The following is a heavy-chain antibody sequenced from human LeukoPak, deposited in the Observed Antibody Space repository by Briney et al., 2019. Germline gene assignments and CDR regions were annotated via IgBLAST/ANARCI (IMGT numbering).Heavy chain of an antibody. J-gene: IGHJ4*02. CDR1: GFTFSNAW. CDR3: TTAVRITGFDS. D-gene: IGHD3-16*01. V-gene: IGHV3-15*01. CDR2: IKRKTDGGTT. Sequence: GGSLRLSCATSGFTFSNAWMTWVRQAPGKGLEWVSLIKRKTDGGTTDYAAPVKGRFTVSGNDSVNTLYLQMNSLKTEDTGVYYCTTAVRITGFDSWGQGALVTVSS.